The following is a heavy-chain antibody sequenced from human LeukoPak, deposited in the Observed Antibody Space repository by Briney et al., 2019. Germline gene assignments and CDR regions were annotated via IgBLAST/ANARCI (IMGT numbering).Heavy chain of an antibody. CDR1: GFSFTNYW. D-gene: IGHD2-21*02. J-gene: IGHJ4*02. CDR2: ISSDGSVT. V-gene: IGHV3-74*03. Sequence: QTGGSLRLSCAVSGFSFTNYWMHWVRQDPGKGLVWVSYISSDGSVTKYADSVKGRSTISRDNAVNTLYLQMNSLRVEDTAVYYCVRGSLRLPRSTPDYWGQGTLVTVSS. CDR3: VRGSLRLPRSTPDY.